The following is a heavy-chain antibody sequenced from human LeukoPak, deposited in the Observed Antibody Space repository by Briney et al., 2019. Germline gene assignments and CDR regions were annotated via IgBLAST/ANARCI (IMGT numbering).Heavy chain of an antibody. J-gene: IGHJ4*02. Sequence: TLSLTCTVSGGSISSGAYYWRWIRQHPGEGLGWIGYIYYSGSTYYNPSLKSRVTISIDTSTNQFSLKLSSVTAADTAVYYCAREVATRGYFDYWGQGTLVTASS. CDR2: IYYSGST. CDR1: GGSISSGAYY. CDR3: AREVATRGYFDY. D-gene: IGHD5-12*01. V-gene: IGHV4-31*03.